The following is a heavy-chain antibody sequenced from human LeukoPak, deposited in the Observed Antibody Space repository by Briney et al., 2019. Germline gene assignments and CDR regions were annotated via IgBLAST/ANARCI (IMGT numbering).Heavy chain of an antibody. CDR2: IYYSGST. CDR1: SGSINSYY. V-gene: IGHV4-59*01. Sequence: KPSETLSLTCTVSSGSINSYYWSWIRQPPGKGLEWIGYIYYSGSTNYNPSLKSRVTISVDTSKNQFSLKLSSVTAADTAVYYCARGKTYYDISKDAFDIWGQGTMVTVSS. D-gene: IGHD3-22*01. J-gene: IGHJ3*02. CDR3: ARGKTYYDISKDAFDI.